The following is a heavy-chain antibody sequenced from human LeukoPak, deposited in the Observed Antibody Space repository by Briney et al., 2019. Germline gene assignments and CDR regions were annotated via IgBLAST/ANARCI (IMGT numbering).Heavy chain of an antibody. D-gene: IGHD3-22*01. V-gene: IGHV3-23*01. CDR1: GITLSNYG. CDR3: AKRGVVIRVILVGFHREANYFDS. J-gene: IGHJ4*02. CDR2: IGGSGGGT. Sequence: GGSLRLSCAVSGITLSNYGMTWVRQAPGGGLEWVAGIGGSGGGTNYADSVKGRFTISRDNSKNTLYLQMDRLRAEDTAVYFCAKRGVVIRVILVGFHREANYFDSWGQGALVTVSS.